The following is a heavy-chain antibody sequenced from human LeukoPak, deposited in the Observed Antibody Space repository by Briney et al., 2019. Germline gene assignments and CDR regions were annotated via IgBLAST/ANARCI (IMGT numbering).Heavy chain of an antibody. J-gene: IGHJ4*02. CDR3: ARGFGDYADY. D-gene: IGHD3-10*01. CDR2: INHSGST. CDR1: GGSFSGYY. Sequence: PSETLSLTCAVYGGSFSGYYWSWIRQPPGKGLEWIGEINHSGSTNYNPSLKSRVTISVDTSKSQFSLKLSSVTAADTAVYYCARGFGDYADYWGQGTLVTVSS. V-gene: IGHV4-34*01.